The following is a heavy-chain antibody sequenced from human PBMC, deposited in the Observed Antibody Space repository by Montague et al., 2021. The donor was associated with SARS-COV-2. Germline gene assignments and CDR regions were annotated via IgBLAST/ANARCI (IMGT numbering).Heavy chain of an antibody. J-gene: IGHJ4*02. CDR1: GGSISSSSYY. CDR3: ARLASGWWELTLDY. D-gene: IGHD2-15*01. V-gene: IGHV4-39*01. Sequence: SETRSLTCTVSGGSISSSSYYWGWIRQPPGKGLEWIGSIYYSGXTXYXXXXKXRVTISVDTPKNQFSLKLSSVTAADTAVYYCARLASGWWELTLDYWGQGTLVTVSS. CDR2: IYYSGXT.